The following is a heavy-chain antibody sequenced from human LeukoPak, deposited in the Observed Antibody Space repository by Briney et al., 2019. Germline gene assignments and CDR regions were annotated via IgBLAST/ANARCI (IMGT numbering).Heavy chain of an antibody. D-gene: IGHD6-13*01. Sequence: GGSPRLSCAASGFTFDDYGMSWVRQAPGKGLEWVSGINWNGGSTGYADSVKGRFTISRDNAKNSLYLQMNSLRAEDTALYCCARGLAAAGTAYWGQGTLVTVSS. J-gene: IGHJ4*02. CDR2: INWNGGST. CDR3: ARGLAAAGTAY. V-gene: IGHV3-20*04. CDR1: GFTFDDYG.